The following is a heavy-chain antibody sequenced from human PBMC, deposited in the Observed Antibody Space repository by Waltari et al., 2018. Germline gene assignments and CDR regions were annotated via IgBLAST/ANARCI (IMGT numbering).Heavy chain of an antibody. Sequence: EVQVVESGGGLVKSGGSLRLSCRASGFTFRKAWMHWVRQAPGKGREWVGRSISKMEGGATDYAAPVKDRFTISRDDSKNTLYLQMDSLKTEDTAVYYCTTDQGRIWGQGTVVTVSS. CDR3: TTDQGRI. CDR1: GFTFRKAW. J-gene: IGHJ3*02. CDR2: SISKMEGGAT. V-gene: IGHV3-15*01.